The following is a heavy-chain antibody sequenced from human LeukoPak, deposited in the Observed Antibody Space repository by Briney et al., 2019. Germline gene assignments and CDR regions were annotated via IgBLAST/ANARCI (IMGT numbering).Heavy chain of an antibody. CDR3: ARGMEPYYYMDV. CDR2: IDPNSGGT. V-gene: IGHV1-2*02. D-gene: IGHD1-26*01. J-gene: IGHJ6*03. Sequence: ASVKVSCKASGYTFNGYYMHWVRQAPGQGLEWMGWIDPNSGGTNYAQKFQGRVTMARDTSISTAYMELSRLRSDDTAVYYCARGMEPYYYMDVWGKGTTVTVSS. CDR1: GYTFNGYY.